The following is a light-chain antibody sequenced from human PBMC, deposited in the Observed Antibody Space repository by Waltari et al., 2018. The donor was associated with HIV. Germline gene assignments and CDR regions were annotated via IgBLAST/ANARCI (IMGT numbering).Light chain of an antibody. Sequence: DIVMTQSPDSLSVSPRATATINCKSRQSVLFSSNNKNYLAWYQHKPGRPPKLLIQWASSQESGVPDRFSGSGSETDFTLTISSLQAEDVAVYYCQQYYSTPWMFGQGTKVEIK. CDR1: QSVLFSSNNKNY. V-gene: IGKV4-1*01. CDR2: WAS. J-gene: IGKJ1*01. CDR3: QQYYSTPWM.